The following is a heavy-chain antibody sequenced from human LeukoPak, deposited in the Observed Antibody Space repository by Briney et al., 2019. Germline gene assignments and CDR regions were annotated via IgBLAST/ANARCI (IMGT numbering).Heavy chain of an antibody. J-gene: IGHJ6*02. D-gene: IGHD2-2*01. CDR1: GFTFSSYG. CDR3: AKEMGPIVVVPAAMGGGYYYYYGMDV. CDR2: ISYDGSNK. V-gene: IGHV3-30*18. Sequence: PGRSLRLSCAASGFTFSSYGMHWVRQAPGKGPEWVAVISYDGSNKYYADSVKGRFTISRDNSKNTLYLQMNSLRAEDTAVYYCAKEMGPIVVVPAAMGGGYYYYYGMDVWGQGTTVTVSS.